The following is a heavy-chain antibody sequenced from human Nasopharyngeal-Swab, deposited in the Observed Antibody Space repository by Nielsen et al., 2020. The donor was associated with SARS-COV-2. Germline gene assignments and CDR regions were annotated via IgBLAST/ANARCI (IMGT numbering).Heavy chain of an antibody. CDR2: ISGSGGST. V-gene: IGHV3-23*01. CDR3: AKPPRYCSGGSCYFFDY. D-gene: IGHD2-15*01. CDR1: GFTFSSYA. Sequence: GESLKISCAASGFTFSSYAMSWVRQAPGKGLEWVSAISGSGGSTYYADSVKGRLTISRDNSKNTLYLQMNSLRAEDTAVYYCAKPPRYCSGGSCYFFDYWGQGTLVTVSS. J-gene: IGHJ4*02.